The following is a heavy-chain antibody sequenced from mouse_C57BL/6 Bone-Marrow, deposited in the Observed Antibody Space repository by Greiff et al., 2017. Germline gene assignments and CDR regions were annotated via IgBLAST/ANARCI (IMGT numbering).Heavy chain of an antibody. V-gene: IGHV1-81*01. J-gene: IGHJ3*01. D-gene: IGHD1-1*01. CDR3: ARADYGAWFAY. CDR2: IYPRSGNT. Sequence: VQLQQSGAELARPGASVKLSCKASGYTFTSYGISWVKQRTGQGLEWIGEIYPRSGNTYYNEKFKGKATLTADKSSSTAYMELRSLTSEDSAVSFCARADYGAWFAYWGRGTRVTVSA. CDR1: GYTFTSYG.